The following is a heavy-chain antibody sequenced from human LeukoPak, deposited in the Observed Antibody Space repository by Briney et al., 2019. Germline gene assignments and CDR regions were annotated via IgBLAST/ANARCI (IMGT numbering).Heavy chain of an antibody. CDR3: ATTMGTLFSSGWNRQEVYFDY. D-gene: IGHD6-19*01. J-gene: IGHJ4*02. CDR2: ISNAGGAT. CDR1: GFTFSSYA. V-gene: IGHV3-23*01. Sequence: GGSLRLSCAASGFTFSSYAMSWVRQAPGKGLEWVSSISNAGGATYDADSVKGRFIISRDNSRNTLDLQMSSLRAGDTGVYYCATTMGTLFSSGWNRQEVYFDYWGQGTLVTVAS.